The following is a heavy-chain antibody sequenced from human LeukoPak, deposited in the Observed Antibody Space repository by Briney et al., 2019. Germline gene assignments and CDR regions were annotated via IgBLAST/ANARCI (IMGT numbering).Heavy chain of an antibody. J-gene: IGHJ6*04. Sequence: SETLSLTCAVSGYSISSGYYWGWIRQPPGKGLEWIGSIYHSGSTYYNPSLKSRVTTSVGTSKNQFSLKLSSVTAADTAVYYCARDGSDYYYGMDVWGKGTTVTVSS. CDR3: ARDGSDYYYGMDV. D-gene: IGHD1-26*01. CDR1: GYSISSGYY. V-gene: IGHV4-38-2*02. CDR2: IYHSGST.